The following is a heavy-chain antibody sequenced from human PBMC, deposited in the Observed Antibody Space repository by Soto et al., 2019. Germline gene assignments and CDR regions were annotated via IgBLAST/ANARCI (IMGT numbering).Heavy chain of an antibody. V-gene: IGHV4-61*08. Sequence: PSETLSLTCTVSGGSISSGDYYWSWIRQPPGKGLEWIGYSSYSGSTNYNPSLKSRVTISIDTSKNQFSLKLTSVTAADTAVYFCAREGDGTGGRFDPWGQGTLVTVSS. J-gene: IGHJ5*02. CDR3: AREGDGTGGRFDP. D-gene: IGHD2-8*02. CDR2: SSYSGST. CDR1: GGSISSGDYY.